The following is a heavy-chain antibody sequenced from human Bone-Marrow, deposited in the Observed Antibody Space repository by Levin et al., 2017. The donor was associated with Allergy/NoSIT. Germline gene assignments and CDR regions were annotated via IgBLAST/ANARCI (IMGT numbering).Heavy chain of an antibody. CDR2: IYWSGDR. CDR1: GFSLSSHGVG. Sequence: SGPTLVKPTQTLTLTCTFSGFSLSSHGVGVGWIRQPPGKALEWLALIYWSGDRRYNPSLKSRLTITKVASTNQVFLIMTDVDPLDTATYICAHEVRWQQIDSWGQGTLVTVTS. D-gene: IGHD5-24*01. CDR3: AHEVRWQQIDS. J-gene: IGHJ4*02. V-gene: IGHV2-5*01.